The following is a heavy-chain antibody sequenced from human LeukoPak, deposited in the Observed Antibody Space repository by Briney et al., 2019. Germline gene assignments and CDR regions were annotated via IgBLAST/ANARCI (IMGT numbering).Heavy chain of an antibody. V-gene: IGHV3-23*01. CDR3: AKDQAGGFVVVPAATGYYGMDV. Sequence: GGSLRLSCAASGFTFSSYAMSWVRQAPGKGLEWVSAISGSGGSTYYADSVKGRFTISRDNSKNTLYLQMNSLRAEDTAVYYWAKDQAGGFVVVPAATGYYGMDVWGQGTTVTVSS. CDR2: ISGSGGST. J-gene: IGHJ6*02. D-gene: IGHD2-2*01. CDR1: GFTFSSYA.